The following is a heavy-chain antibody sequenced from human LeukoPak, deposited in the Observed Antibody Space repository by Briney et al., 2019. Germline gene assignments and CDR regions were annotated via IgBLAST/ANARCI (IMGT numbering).Heavy chain of an antibody. Sequence: SETLSLTCNVSGESISSHYWSWTRQSPGKGLEWIGYITNSGTTKFNPSLKSRVTISRDTSKNQISLKLSSVTAADTAIYYCARDFSSSSTVYYYYYMDVWGKGTTVTVSS. CDR3: ARDFSSSSTVYYYYYMDV. CDR2: ITNSGTT. D-gene: IGHD6-6*01. J-gene: IGHJ6*03. CDR1: GESISSHY. V-gene: IGHV4-59*11.